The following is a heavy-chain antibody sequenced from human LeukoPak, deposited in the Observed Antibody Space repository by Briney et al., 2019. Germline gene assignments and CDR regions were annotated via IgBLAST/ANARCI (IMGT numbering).Heavy chain of an antibody. D-gene: IGHD3-10*01. V-gene: IGHV3-15*01. Sequence: PGGSLRLSCAASGFTFCNAWMSWVRQAPGKGLEWVGRIKSKTDGGTTDYAAPVKGRFTISRDDSKNTLYLQMNSLKTEDTAVYYCTTERFGELWRFDYWGQGTLVTVSS. J-gene: IGHJ4*02. CDR2: IKSKTDGGTT. CDR1: GFTFCNAW. CDR3: TTERFGELWRFDY.